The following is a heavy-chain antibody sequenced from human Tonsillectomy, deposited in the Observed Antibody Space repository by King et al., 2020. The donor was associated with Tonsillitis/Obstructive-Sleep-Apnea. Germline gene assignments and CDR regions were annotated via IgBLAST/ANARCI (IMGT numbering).Heavy chain of an antibody. Sequence: DVQLVESGGGLVQPGGSLRLSCAASGFTFSNYAMSWVRQAPGKGLEWVSGISASGVITYYADSVKGRFTISRDNSKNTLYMQMNSLRAEDTAAYYCAKDGFIKISGGAGDVFDFWGQGTMAPVSS. D-gene: IGHD3-3*01. CDR3: AKDGFIKISGGAGDVFDF. CDR1: GFTFSNYA. CDR2: ISASGVIT. V-gene: IGHV3-23*04. J-gene: IGHJ3*01.